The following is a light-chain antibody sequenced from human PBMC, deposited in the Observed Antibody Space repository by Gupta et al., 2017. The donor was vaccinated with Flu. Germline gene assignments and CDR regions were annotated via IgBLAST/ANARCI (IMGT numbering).Light chain of an antibody. V-gene: IGLV1-51*02. Sequence: GTISCSGSSSNVGNNYVSWYQQLPGTAPKLLIYENDKRPSGIPYRFSGSKSGTSATLGITVLQTGDEAASYSRTWDRRLPVPYVFGTGTKVT. CDR2: END. CDR3: RTWDRRLPVPYV. CDR1: SSNVGNNY. J-gene: IGLJ1*01.